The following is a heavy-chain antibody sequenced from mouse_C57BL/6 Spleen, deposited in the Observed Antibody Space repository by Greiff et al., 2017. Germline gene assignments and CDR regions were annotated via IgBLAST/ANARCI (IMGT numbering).Heavy chain of an antibody. CDR3: ARSITTGGDVDV. D-gene: IGHD1-1*01. J-gene: IGHJ1*03. Sequence: VQLQQSGAELVKPGASVKISCKASGYAFSSYWMNWVKQRPGTGLEWIGQIYPGDGDTNYNGKFKGKATLTADKSSSTAYMQLSSLTSEDSAVYFCARSITTGGDVDVWGTGTTVTVSS. CDR2: IYPGDGDT. V-gene: IGHV1-80*01. CDR1: GYAFSSYW.